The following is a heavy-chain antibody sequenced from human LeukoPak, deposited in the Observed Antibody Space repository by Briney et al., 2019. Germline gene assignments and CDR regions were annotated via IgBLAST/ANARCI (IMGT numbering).Heavy chain of an antibody. Sequence: ASVKVSCKVSGDTLTELSMHWVRQAPGKGLEWMGGFDPKEGERVYAQNFQGRFTMTEDTSSGTAYMELNSLRSEDTAVYYCARRSITTRTFDYWGQGTLVTVSS. D-gene: IGHD1-1*01. CDR1: GDTLTELS. J-gene: IGHJ4*02. CDR3: ARRSITTRTFDY. V-gene: IGHV1-24*01. CDR2: FDPKEGER.